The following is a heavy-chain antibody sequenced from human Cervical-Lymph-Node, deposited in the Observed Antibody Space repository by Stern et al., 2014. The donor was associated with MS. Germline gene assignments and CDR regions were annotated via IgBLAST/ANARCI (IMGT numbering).Heavy chain of an antibody. Sequence: VHLVESGSELKNPGASVKVSCKASGYTFSNYAINWVRQAPGQGLEWMGWINTNTEKPTHAQDFTGRFVFSLDTSVSTAYLQISSLKAEDTAVYYCARERSSSWYANWFDPWGQGTLVTVSS. CDR3: ARERSSSWYANWFDP. J-gene: IGHJ5*02. CDR2: INTNTEKP. V-gene: IGHV7-4-1*02. CDR1: GYTFSNYA. D-gene: IGHD6-13*01.